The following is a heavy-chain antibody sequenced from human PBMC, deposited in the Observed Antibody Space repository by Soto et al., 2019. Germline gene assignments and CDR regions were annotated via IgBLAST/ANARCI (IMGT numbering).Heavy chain of an antibody. CDR2: VYNRGNT. Sequence: SATQSITCTVSGGSISTYYWSWIRQPPGKGLEWIGYVYNRGNTKYNPSLKSRVTIWEDMSKNQVSLRLSSVTAADTAIYYCARDRQHTYGNCFDPWGQGTLVTVSS. CDR3: ARDRQHTYGNCFDP. J-gene: IGHJ5*02. CDR1: GGSISTYY. D-gene: IGHD4-17*01. V-gene: IGHV4-59*01.